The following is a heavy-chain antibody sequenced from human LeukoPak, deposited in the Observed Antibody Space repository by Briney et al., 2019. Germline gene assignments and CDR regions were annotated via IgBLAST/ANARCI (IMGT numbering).Heavy chain of an antibody. J-gene: IGHJ5*02. Sequence: SQTLSLTCAVSGGSISSGGYSWSWIRQPPGKGLEWIGYIYHSGSTYYNPSLKSRVTISVDRSKNQFSLKLSSVTAADTAVYYCARDKCSGSGSYLGVSWFDPWGQGTLVTVSS. V-gene: IGHV4-30-2*01. CDR2: IYHSGST. CDR1: GGSISSGGYS. D-gene: IGHD3-10*01. CDR3: ARDKCSGSGSYLGVSWFDP.